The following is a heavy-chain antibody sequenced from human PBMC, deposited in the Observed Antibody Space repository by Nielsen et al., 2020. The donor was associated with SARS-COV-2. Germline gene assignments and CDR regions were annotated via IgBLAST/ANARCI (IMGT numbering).Heavy chain of an antibody. CDR3: ARVGGLGGLMEAYYGMDV. Sequence: SETLSLTCAVSGGSISSSNWWSWVRQPPGKGLEWIGEIYHSGSTNYNPSLKSRVTISVDKSKNQFSLKLSSVTAADTAVYYCARVGGLGGLMEAYYGMDVWGQGTTVTVSS. CDR1: GGSISSSNW. CDR2: IYHSGST. D-gene: IGHD3-16*01. V-gene: IGHV4-4*02. J-gene: IGHJ6*02.